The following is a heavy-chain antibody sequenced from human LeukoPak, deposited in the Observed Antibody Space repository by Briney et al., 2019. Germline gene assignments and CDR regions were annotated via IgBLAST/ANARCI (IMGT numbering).Heavy chain of an antibody. CDR2: ISAYNGNT. CDR1: GYTFTSYG. CDR3: ARPRNSSGYYGLGY. Sequence: ASVKVSCKASGYTFTSYGISWVRQAPGQGLEWMGWISAYNGNTNYAQKLQGRVTMTTDTSTSTAYMELRSLRSDDTAVYYCARPRNSSGYYGLGYWGQGTLVTVSS. J-gene: IGHJ4*02. V-gene: IGHV1-18*01. D-gene: IGHD3-22*01.